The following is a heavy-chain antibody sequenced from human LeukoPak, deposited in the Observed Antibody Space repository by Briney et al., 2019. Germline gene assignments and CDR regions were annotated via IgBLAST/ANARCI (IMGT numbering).Heavy chain of an antibody. CDR2: IIPIFGTA. J-gene: IGHJ5*02. D-gene: IGHD3-10*01. V-gene: IGHV1-69*01. Sequence: SVKVSCKASGGTFSSYAISWVRQAPGRGLECMGGIIPIFGTANYAQKFQGRVTITADEYTSTAYMELSSLRSEDTAVYYCARVRDGSGSYYNEWFDPWDQGTLVTVSS. CDR1: GGTFSSYA. CDR3: ARVRDGSGSYYNEWFDP.